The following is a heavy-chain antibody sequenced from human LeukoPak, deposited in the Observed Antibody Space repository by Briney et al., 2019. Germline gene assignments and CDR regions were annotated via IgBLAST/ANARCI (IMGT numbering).Heavy chain of an antibody. D-gene: IGHD6-13*01. CDR3: AKDRGYSSSWYYFDY. CDR2: ISGSGGST. V-gene: IGHV3-23*01. Sequence: GGSLRLSCAASGFTVSSNYMSWVRQAPGKGLEWVSAISGSGGSTYYADSVKGRFTISRDNSKNTLYLQMNSLRAEDTAVYYCAKDRGYSSSWYYFDYWGQGTLVTVSS. CDR1: GFTVSSNY. J-gene: IGHJ4*02.